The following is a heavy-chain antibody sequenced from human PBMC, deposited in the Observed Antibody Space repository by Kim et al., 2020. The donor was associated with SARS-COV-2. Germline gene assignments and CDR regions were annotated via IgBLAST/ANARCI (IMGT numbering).Heavy chain of an antibody. J-gene: IGHJ5*02. Sequence: QKLQGRVTMTKDTSTSPAYMELRSLRSDDTAVYYCARSAAIAPLGWFEPWGQGTLVTVSS. CDR3: ARSAAIAPLGWFEP. D-gene: IGHD6-13*01. V-gene: IGHV1-18*01.